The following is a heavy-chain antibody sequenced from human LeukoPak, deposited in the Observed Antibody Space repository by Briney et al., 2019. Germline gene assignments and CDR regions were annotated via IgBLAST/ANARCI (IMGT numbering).Heavy chain of an antibody. V-gene: IGHV1-2*02. D-gene: IGHD3-22*01. CDR1: VYTFTGYY. CDR2: INPNSGGT. Sequence: ASVKVSCKASVYTFTGYYMHWVRQAPGQGLEWMGWINPNSGGTNYAQKFQGRVTMTRDTSISTAYMELSRLRSDDTAVYYCARGDYYDSSGYSLYAFDIWGQGTMVTVSS. J-gene: IGHJ3*02. CDR3: ARGDYYDSSGYSLYAFDI.